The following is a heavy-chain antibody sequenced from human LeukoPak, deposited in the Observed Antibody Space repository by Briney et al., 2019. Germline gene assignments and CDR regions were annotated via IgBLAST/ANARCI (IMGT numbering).Heavy chain of an antibody. CDR1: GFTLSSYS. CDR2: ISSSSSCI. V-gene: IGHV3-21*01. J-gene: IGHJ4*02. Sequence: PGGSLRLSGAASGFTLSSYSMNWVREAPGKGLEWVSSISSSSSCIYYADSVKGRLTISRDNAKNSLYVQMTRLRAEDTAVYYCARHISPGIAAAGMLHYWGQGTLVTVSS. D-gene: IGHD6-13*01. CDR3: ARHISPGIAAAGMLHY.